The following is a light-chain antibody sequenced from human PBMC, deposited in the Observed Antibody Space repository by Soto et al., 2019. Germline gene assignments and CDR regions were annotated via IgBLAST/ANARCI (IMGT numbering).Light chain of an antibody. CDR2: AAS. J-gene: IGKJ1*01. CDR3: QQSYSRLVT. CDR1: ENINSY. Sequence: DLQMTQSPSSLSASVEDRVIITCRASENINSYLNWYQQKPGKAPKLLIYAASSLQSGVPSRFSGSGSETVFTLTINNLQPEDSATYYCQQSYSRLVTFGQGTKVEIK. V-gene: IGKV1-39*01.